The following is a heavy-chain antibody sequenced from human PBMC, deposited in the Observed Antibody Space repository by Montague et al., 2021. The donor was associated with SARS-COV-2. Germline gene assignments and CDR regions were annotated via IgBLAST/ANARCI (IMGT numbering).Heavy chain of an antibody. Sequence: SDTLSLTCAVHGGSFSTYSWNWIRQPPGKGLEWIWEIHHGGSTNYNPSLKSRVTISADTSKNQFSLKLTSVAAADTAVYYCARLGDGVVPSPILGVGPYYSYYYMDVWGKGTTVTVSS. CDR1: GGSFSTYS. CDR2: IHHGGST. V-gene: IGHV4-34*01. D-gene: IGHD3-10*01. CDR3: ARLGDGVVPSPILGVGPYYSYYYMDV. J-gene: IGHJ6*03.